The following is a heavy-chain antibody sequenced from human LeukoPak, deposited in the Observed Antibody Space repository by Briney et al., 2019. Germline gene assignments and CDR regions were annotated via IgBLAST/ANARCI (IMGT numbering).Heavy chain of an antibody. J-gene: IGHJ4*02. CDR3: TTRRQDGW. D-gene: IGHD2-15*01. CDR2: IKSKSDGGTI. CDR1: GFTFRDAW. V-gene: IGHV3-15*01. Sequence: PGGSLRLSCVGSGFTFRDAWMSWVRQAPGKGLEWVGRIKSKSDGGTIDYAAPVKGRVTISRGDSRNTLYLQMNSLKTEDTAVYYCTTRRQDGWWGQGTLVTVS.